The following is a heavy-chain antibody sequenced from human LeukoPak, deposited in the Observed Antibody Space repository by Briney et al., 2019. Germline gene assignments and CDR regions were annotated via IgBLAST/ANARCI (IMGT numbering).Heavy chain of an antibody. CDR3: AKDLSSSSADYYFDY. Sequence: GGALRLSCAAPGFTFSSYGMPSVRQAPGKGLEREAVISYDGSNKHYADSVKGRFTISRDNSKNTLYLQMNSLRAEDTAVYYCAKDLSSSSADYYFDYWGQGTLVTVSS. CDR1: GFTFSSYG. V-gene: IGHV3-30*18. J-gene: IGHJ4*02. D-gene: IGHD2-2*01. CDR2: ISYDGSNK.